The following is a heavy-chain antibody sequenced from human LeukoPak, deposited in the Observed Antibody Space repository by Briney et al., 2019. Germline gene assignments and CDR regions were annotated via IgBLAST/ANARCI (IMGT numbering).Heavy chain of an antibody. CDR1: GYSISSGYY. CDR3: ASQIAPIYCSSTGCHTGHAFDI. V-gene: IGHV4-38-2*01. CDR2: IYHSGST. D-gene: IGHD2-2*02. Sequence: SETLSLTCAVSGYSISSGYYWGWIRQPPGKGLEWIGSIYHSGSTYYNPSLKSRVTISVDTSKNQFSLKLSSVTAADTAVYYCASQIAPIYCSSTGCHTGHAFDIWGQGTMVTVSS. J-gene: IGHJ3*02.